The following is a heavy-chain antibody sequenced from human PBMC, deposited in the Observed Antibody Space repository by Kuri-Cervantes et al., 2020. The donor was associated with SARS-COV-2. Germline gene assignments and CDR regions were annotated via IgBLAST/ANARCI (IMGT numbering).Heavy chain of an antibody. V-gene: IGHV4-59*10. CDR1: GGSFSGYY. Sequence: GSLRLSCAVYGGSFSGYYWSWIRQPAGKGLEWIGHLDASGSTSYNPSLMGRVTISLDTSKNQVSLRLTSATAADTAVYYCGRVSWIQLWRRYSDSWGQGTLVTVSS. D-gene: IGHD5-18*01. J-gene: IGHJ4*02. CDR2: LDASGST. CDR3: GRVSWIQLWRRYSDS.